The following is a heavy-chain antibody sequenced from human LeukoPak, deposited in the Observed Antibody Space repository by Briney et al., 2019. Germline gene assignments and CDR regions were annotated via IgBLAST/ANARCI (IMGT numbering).Heavy chain of an antibody. Sequence: ASVKVSCKASGYTFTSYGISWVRQAPGQGLEWMGWISAYNGNTNYAQKLQGRVTMTTDTSTSTAYMGLRSLRSDDTAVYYCAREIGPRQLHLWGSAFDYWGQGTLVTVSS. CDR3: AREIGPRQLHLWGSAFDY. V-gene: IGHV1-18*01. CDR2: ISAYNGNT. CDR1: GYTFTSYG. J-gene: IGHJ4*02. D-gene: IGHD5-18*01.